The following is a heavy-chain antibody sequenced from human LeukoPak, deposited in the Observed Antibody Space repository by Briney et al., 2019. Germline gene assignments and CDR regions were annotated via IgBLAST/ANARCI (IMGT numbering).Heavy chain of an antibody. D-gene: IGHD3-22*01. CDR3: ASETGYDSSGYYPYYFDY. J-gene: IGHJ4*02. CDR2: IIPILGIA. V-gene: IGHV1-69*04. CDR1: GGTFSSYA. Sequence: VASVKVSRKASGGTFSSYAISWVRQAPGQGLEWMGRIIPILGIANYAQKFQGRVTITADKSTSTAYMELSSLRSEDTAVYYCASETGYDSSGYYPYYFDYWGQGTLVTVSS.